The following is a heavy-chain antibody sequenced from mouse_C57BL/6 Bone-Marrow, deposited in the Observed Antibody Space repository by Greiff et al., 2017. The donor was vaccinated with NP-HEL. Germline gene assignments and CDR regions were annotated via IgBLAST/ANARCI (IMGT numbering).Heavy chain of an antibody. V-gene: IGHV1-69*01. CDR3: ARGGNHYYGSTPDY. Sequence: QVQLQQSGAELVMPGASVKLSCKASGYTFTSYWMHWVKQRPGQGLEWIGEIDPSDSYTNYNQKFKGKSTLTVDKSSSTAYMQLSSLTSEDSAVYYCARGGNHYYGSTPDYWGQGTTLTVSS. CDR1: GYTFTSYW. J-gene: IGHJ2*01. CDR2: IDPSDSYT. D-gene: IGHD1-1*01.